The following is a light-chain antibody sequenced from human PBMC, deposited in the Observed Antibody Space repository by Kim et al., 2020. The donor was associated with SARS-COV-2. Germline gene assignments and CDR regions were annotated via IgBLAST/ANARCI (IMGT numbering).Light chain of an antibody. CDR1: ESVSRN. J-gene: IGKJ4*01. CDR2: GGP. V-gene: IGKV3-15*01. CDR3: QQYNNWTRT. Sequence: VSPEERGAPSCRASESVSRNGAWYKQKTGEAPRILIYGGPTMATGIPDRCSGRGAGREFTLTTSSLWCEEFAVYNCQQYNNWTRTLGGGTTVEIK.